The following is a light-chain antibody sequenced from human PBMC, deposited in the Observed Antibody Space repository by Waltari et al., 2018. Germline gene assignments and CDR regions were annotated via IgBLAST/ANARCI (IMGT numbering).Light chain of an antibody. CDR1: SSDVGGYKY. CDR3: GSYAGGDTGV. CDR2: DVT. J-gene: IGLJ2*01. V-gene: IGLV2-11*01. Sequence: QSALTQPRSVSGSPGQSVTTSCTGTSSDVGGYKYVSCYQQHPGTAPKLMISDVTERPSGVPARFSGSKAGNTASLTISGLQAEDEGDYYCGSYAGGDTGVVGGGTKLTVL.